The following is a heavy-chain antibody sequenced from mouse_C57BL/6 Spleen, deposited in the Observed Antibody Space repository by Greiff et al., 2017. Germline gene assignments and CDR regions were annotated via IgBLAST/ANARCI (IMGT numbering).Heavy chain of an antibody. CDR2: IYPGNSDT. D-gene: IGHD2-3*01. Sequence: EVQLQQSGTVLARPGASVKMSCKTSGYTFTSYWMHWVKQRPGQGLEWIGAIYPGNSDTSYNQKFKGKANITAVTSASTASLELSSLTNEDAAVYYGTRLYDGYYGYWGQGTTLTVSS. CDR1: GYTFTSYW. V-gene: IGHV1-5*01. J-gene: IGHJ2*01. CDR3: TRLYDGYYGY.